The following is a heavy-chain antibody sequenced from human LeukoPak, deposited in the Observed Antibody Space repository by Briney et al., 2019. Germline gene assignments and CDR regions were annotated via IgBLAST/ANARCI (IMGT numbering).Heavy chain of an antibody. CDR2: INGSGSST. Sequence: GGSLRLSCAASGFTFSSHAMSWVRQVPGKGLEWVSAINGSGSSTYYADSVKGRVSISRDNSKNTLYLQMNSLRVEDTALYYCARDFWDDFEYFDLWGRGTLVTVSS. D-gene: IGHD3-3*01. CDR1: GFTFSSHA. J-gene: IGHJ2*01. V-gene: IGHV3-23*01. CDR3: ARDFWDDFEYFDL.